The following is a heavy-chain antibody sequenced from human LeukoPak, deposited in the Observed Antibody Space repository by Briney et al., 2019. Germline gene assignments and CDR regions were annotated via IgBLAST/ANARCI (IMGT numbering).Heavy chain of an antibody. CDR1: GYFFTTYW. Sequence: RESLKISCETSGYFFTTYWIGWVRQLPGTGLEWVGAIFPDDSDTIYSPSFQGQVTISADKSVRTAYLQWSSLKASDTAIYYCASQRGASGTVNWFDPWGQGTLVTVSS. V-gene: IGHV5-51*01. D-gene: IGHD3-10*01. CDR3: ASQRGASGTVNWFDP. J-gene: IGHJ5*02. CDR2: IFPDDSDT.